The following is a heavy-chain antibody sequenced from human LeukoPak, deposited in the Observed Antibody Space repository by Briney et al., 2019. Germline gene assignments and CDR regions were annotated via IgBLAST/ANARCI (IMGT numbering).Heavy chain of an antibody. J-gene: IGHJ3*02. CDR3: ARALVAGGTLNALCI. CDR2: IQYDGSTT. D-gene: IGHD2-15*01. Sequence: GGSLRLSCAASGFSFSSYWMHWVRQVPGKGLVWVARIQYDGSTTNYADSVKGRFTISRDNAKKTLYVQMNSLRAEDTAVYYCARALVAGGTLNALCIWGQGTIVTVSS. CDR1: GFSFSSYW. V-gene: IGHV3-74*01.